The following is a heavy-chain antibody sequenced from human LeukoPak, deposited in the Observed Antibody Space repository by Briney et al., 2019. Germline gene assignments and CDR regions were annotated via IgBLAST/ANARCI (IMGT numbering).Heavy chain of an antibody. J-gene: IGHJ5*02. CDR3: AKSASSLEWLSQIDP. V-gene: IGHV3-23*01. CDR2: ISGSGSST. CDR1: GFTFSSYG. Sequence: GGSLRLSCAASGFTFSSYGMSWVRQAPGQGLEWVSEISGSGSSTYYADSVKGRFTISRDNSKNTLYLQMNSLRAEDTAVYYCAKSASSLEWLSQIDPWGQGTLVTVSS. D-gene: IGHD3-3*01.